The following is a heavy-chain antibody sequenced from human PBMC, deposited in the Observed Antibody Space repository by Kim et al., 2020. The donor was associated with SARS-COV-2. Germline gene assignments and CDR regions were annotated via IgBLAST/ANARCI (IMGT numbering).Heavy chain of an antibody. V-gene: IGHV3-30*19. CDR1: GFIFSNYV. D-gene: IGHD1-26*01. CDR2: ISYDGSSK. J-gene: IGHJ6*02. CDR3: ASGRHGIDFYGRDV. Sequence: GGSLRLSCAASGFIFSNYVMHWVRQAPGKGLQWVALISYDGSSKFYADSVRGRFTVSRDNFKNMLYLEMNSLRAEDTALYYCASGRHGIDFYGRDVRGQGTTVTVSS.